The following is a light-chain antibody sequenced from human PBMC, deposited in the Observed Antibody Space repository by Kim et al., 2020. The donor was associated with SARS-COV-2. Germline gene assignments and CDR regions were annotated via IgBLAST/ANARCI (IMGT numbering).Light chain of an antibody. J-gene: IGKJ2*01. V-gene: IGKV3D-15*01. CDR3: QQYNNWPRT. Sequence: SVSPGERVTVSCRASQSVGSKLAWYQHKSGQAPRLLIYGSSTVAAGVPARFSGSGSGTEFALTISSLQSEDFAVYYCQQYNNWPRTFGQGTKLEI. CDR1: QSVGSK. CDR2: GSS.